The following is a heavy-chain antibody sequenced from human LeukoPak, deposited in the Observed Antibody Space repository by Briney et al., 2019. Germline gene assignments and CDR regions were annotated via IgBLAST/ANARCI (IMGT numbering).Heavy chain of an antibody. V-gene: IGHV3-7*01. CDR1: GSFVSSDA. D-gene: IGHD2/OR15-2a*01. CDR3: ATRESSMAWSH. CDR2: INEDGSVQ. Sequence: GGSLRLSRAPSGSFVSSDAISSVRLVPGKGLEWVANINEDGSVQDYVGSVRGRFTISRDNAKNSLYLHMNSVRVEDTAVYYCATRESSMAWSHWGQGTLVTVSS. J-gene: IGHJ4*02.